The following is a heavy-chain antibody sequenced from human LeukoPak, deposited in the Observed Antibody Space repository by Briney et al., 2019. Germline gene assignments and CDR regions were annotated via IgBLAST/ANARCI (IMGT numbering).Heavy chain of an antibody. CDR2: INTSGST. D-gene: IGHD5-12*01. V-gene: IGHV4-4*07. J-gene: IGHJ6*03. Sequence: SETLSLTCTVSGVSISTYYWSWIRQSAGKGLEWIGRINTSGSTKYNPSLNSRVTMSIDKTKNQLSLKVTSVTAADTAVYFCARGRLRGLVASITDYMDVRGKGTTVTVSS. CDR3: ARGRLRGLVASITDYMDV. CDR1: GVSISTYY.